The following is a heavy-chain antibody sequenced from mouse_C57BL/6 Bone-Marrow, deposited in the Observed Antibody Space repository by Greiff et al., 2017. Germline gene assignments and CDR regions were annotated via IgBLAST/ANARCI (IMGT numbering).Heavy chain of an antibody. CDR1: GYAFSSSW. V-gene: IGHV1-82*01. CDR3: ARPYDGYFDY. Sequence: VQLQQSGPELVKPGASVKISCKASGYAFSSSWMNWVKQRPGKGLEWIGRIYPGDGDTNYNGKFKGKAKLTADKSSSTAYMQLSSLTSEDSAVYFCARPYDGYFDYWGQGTTLTVSS. J-gene: IGHJ2*01. CDR2: IYPGDGDT. D-gene: IGHD2-3*01.